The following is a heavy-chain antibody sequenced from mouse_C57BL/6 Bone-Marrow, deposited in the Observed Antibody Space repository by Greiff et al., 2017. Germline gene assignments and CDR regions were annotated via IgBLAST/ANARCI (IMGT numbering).Heavy chain of an antibody. D-gene: IGHD1-1*01. CDR2: IHPNSGST. V-gene: IGHV1-64*01. CDR1: GYTFTSYW. CDR3: ASYDGSSYGAMDY. J-gene: IGHJ4*01. Sequence: QVQLQQPGAELVKPGASVKLSCKASGYTFTSYWMHWVKQRPGQGLEWIGMIHPNSGSTNYNEKFKSKATLTVDKSSSTAYMQLSSLTSEDSAVYYCASYDGSSYGAMDYWGRGTSVTVSA.